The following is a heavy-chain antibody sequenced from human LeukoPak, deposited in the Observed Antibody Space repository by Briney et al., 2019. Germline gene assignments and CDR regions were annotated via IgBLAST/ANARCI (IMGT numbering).Heavy chain of an antibody. CDR1: GFTFSSCS. CDR2: ISSSSSYI. D-gene: IGHD4-17*01. Sequence: GGSLRLSCAASGFTFSSCSMNWVRQAPGKGLEWVSSISSSSSYIYYADSVKGRFTISRDNAKNSLYLQMNSLRAEDTAVYYCARVPIYGDYAPFDYWGQGTLVTVSS. V-gene: IGHV3-21*01. J-gene: IGHJ4*02. CDR3: ARVPIYGDYAPFDY.